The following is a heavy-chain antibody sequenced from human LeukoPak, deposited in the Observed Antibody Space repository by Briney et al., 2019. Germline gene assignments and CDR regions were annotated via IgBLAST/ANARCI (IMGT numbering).Heavy chain of an antibody. V-gene: IGHV1-69*01. CDR2: IIPIFGTA. J-gene: IGHJ6*02. CDR3: AAPQYSYGWPYYYGMDV. Sequence: GASVTVSCKASGGTFSSYAISWVRQAPGQGLEWMGGIIPIFGTANYAQKFQGRVTITADESTSTAYMELSSLRSEDTAVYYCAAPQYSYGWPYYYGMDVWGQGTTVTVSS. D-gene: IGHD5-18*01. CDR1: GGTFSSYA.